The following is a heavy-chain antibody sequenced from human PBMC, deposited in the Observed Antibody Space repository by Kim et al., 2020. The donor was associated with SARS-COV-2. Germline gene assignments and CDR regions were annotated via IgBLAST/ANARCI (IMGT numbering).Heavy chain of an antibody. V-gene: IGHV4-30-2*01. J-gene: IGHJ5*02. Sequence: NPPPRSRVTISVDRTKSQFSLKLSSVTAADTAVYYCARGLTGSGNNWFDPWGQGTLVTVSS. CDR3: ARGLTGSGNNWFDP. D-gene: IGHD2-8*02.